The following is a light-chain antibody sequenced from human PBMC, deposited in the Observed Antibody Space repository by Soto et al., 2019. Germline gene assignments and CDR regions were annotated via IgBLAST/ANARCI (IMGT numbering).Light chain of an antibody. CDR2: GAS. Sequence: EIVMTQSPATLSVSPGDRVTLSCRASERVGSNVAWYQHKPGQAPRLLIYGASVRATGIPDRFSGSGSETEFTLTISSLQSEDFAVSYCQQWIRWTFGQGTRLELK. V-gene: IGKV3-15*01. J-gene: IGKJ1*01. CDR1: ERVGSN. CDR3: QQWIRWT.